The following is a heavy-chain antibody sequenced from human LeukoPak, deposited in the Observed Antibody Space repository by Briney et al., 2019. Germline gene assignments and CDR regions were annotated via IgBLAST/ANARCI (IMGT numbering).Heavy chain of an antibody. CDR2: IYSSGNT. CDR1: GGSISSGSYY. D-gene: IGHD5-12*01. CDR3: AGDLGYSGFDWAP. Sequence: SETLSLTCTVSGGSISSGSYYWNWIRQPPGKRLEWVGSIYSSGNTYYNPTLKSRVTISVDTSKNQFSLNLTSVTAADAAVYYCAGDLGYSGFDWAPWGQGTLVTVSS. V-gene: IGHV4-39*07. J-gene: IGHJ5*02.